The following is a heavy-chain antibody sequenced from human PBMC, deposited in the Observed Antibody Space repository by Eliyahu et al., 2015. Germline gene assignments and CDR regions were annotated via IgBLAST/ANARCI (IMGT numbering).Heavy chain of an antibody. CDR2: IIPVLNVT. CDR1: GGTFSVHG. CDR3: ARDTRDLYGLDV. D-gene: IGHD2-21*02. V-gene: IGHV1-69*04. Sequence: QVQLVQSGAAVKRPGSSVKVSCKASGGTFSVHGIPWVRLAPGQGLEWVGTIIPVLNVTKVAQRFQGTVTMTADISTSTVYLQLSSLKSEDTAIYFCARDTRDLYGLDVWGQGTTVTVSS. J-gene: IGHJ6*02.